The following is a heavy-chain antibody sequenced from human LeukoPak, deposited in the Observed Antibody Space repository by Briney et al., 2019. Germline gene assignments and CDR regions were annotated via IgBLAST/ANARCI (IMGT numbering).Heavy chain of an antibody. D-gene: IGHD3-3*01. J-gene: IGHJ3*02. CDR3: ARDGAEYGVVIIPGAFDI. CDR2: IYTSGST. Sequence: KPSETLSLTCTVSGGSISSYYWSWIRQPAGKGLEWIGRIYTSGSTNYNPSLKSRVTMSVDTSKNQFSLKLSSVTAADTAVYYCARDGAEYGVVIIPGAFDIWGQGTMVTVSS. V-gene: IGHV4-4*07. CDR1: GGSISSYY.